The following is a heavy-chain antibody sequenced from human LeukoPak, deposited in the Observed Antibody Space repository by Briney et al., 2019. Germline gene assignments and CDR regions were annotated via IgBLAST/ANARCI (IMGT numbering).Heavy chain of an antibody. D-gene: IGHD6-19*01. CDR2: INHSGST. Sequence: SETLSLTCAVYGGSFSGYYWCWIRQPPGKGLEWIGEINHSGSTNYNPSLKSRVTISVDTSKNQFSLKLSSVTAADTAVYYCARWGRTVAGTDYFDYWGQGTLVTVSS. CDR1: GGSFSGYY. CDR3: ARWGRTVAGTDYFDY. J-gene: IGHJ4*02. V-gene: IGHV4-34*01.